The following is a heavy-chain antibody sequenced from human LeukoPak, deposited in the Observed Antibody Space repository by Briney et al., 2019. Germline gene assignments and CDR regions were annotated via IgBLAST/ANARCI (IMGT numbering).Heavy chain of an antibody. D-gene: IGHD2-15*01. CDR2: INEAGVEK. Sequence: GGSLRLSCEASEFTFSSYWMHWVRQPPGKGLEWVANINEAGVEKYHVDSVKGRFTIFRDNVKNTLYLQMNSLRVEDTAVYYCARDPRNVGLAPWGQGTLVTVSS. CDR1: EFTFSSYW. CDR3: ARDPRNVGLAP. V-gene: IGHV3-7*01. J-gene: IGHJ5*02.